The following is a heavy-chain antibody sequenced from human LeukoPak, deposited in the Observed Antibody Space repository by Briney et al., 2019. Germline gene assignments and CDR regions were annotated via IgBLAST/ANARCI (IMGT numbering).Heavy chain of an antibody. V-gene: IGHV4-59*01. CDR2: IYYSGST. D-gene: IGHD3-10*01. J-gene: IGHJ3*02. CDR3: ARATMVRGVIGLYVAFDI. CDR1: GGSISSYY. Sequence: PSKTLSLTCTVSGGSISSYYWSWIRQPPGKALEWIGYIYYSGSTNYNPSLKSRVTISVDTSKNQFSLKLSSVTAADTAVYYCARATMVRGVIGLYVAFDIWGQGTMVTVSS.